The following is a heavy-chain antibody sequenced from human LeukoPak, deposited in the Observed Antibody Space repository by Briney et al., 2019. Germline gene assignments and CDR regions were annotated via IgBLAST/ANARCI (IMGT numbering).Heavy chain of an antibody. Sequence: SETLSLTCSVSGASLTRPTYYQWSWIRQPPGKGLELIGSLFSTGSATLNPSHKSRVTMSLDTSKSQFSLKLSSVTAEDSAVYYCARFKSGGFSYFDSWGQGTLVAVSS. CDR1: GASLTRPTYY. CDR3: ARFKSGGFSYFDS. CDR2: LFSTGSA. J-gene: IGHJ4*02. D-gene: IGHD3-3*01. V-gene: IGHV4-61*01.